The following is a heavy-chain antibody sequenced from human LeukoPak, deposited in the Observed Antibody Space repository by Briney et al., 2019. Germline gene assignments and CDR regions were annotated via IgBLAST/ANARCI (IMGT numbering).Heavy chain of an antibody. CDR1: GYTFGTHW. V-gene: IGHV1-69*06. D-gene: IGHD6-13*01. Sequence: GASVKVSCKTSGYTFGTHWMHWVRQAPGQGLEWMGGIIPIFGTANYAQKFQGRVTITADKSTSTAYMELSSLRSEDTAVYYCASRMDSSSWSLDYWGQGTLVTVSS. CDR2: IIPIFGTA. J-gene: IGHJ4*02. CDR3: ASRMDSSSWSLDY.